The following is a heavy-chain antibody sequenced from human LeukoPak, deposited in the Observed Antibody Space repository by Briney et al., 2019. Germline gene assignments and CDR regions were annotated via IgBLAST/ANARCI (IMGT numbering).Heavy chain of an antibody. D-gene: IGHD1-26*01. J-gene: IGHJ3*02. CDR2: ISNSSSYI. V-gene: IGHV3-21*01. Sequence: GGSLRLSCAASGFSFSSYSMNWVRQAPGEGLEWVSSISNSSSYIYYADSVKGRFTISRDNAKNSLYLQMNSLRAEDTAVYYCARKGATTLAFDIWGQGTMVTVSS. CDR1: GFSFSSYS. CDR3: ARKGATTLAFDI.